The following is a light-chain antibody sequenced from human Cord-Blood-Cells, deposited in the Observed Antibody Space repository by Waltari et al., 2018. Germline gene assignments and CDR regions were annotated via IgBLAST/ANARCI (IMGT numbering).Light chain of an antibody. CDR3: SSYAGSNNFVV. CDR1: SSDVGGYNY. Sequence: TSSDVGGYNYVSWYQQHPGKAPKLMIYEVSKRPSGVPDRFSGSKSGNTASLTVPGLQAEDEADYYCSSYAGSNNFVVFGGGTKLTVL. CDR2: EVS. J-gene: IGLJ2*01. V-gene: IGLV2-8*01.